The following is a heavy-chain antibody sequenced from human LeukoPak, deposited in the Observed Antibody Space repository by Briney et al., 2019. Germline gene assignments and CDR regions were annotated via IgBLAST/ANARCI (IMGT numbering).Heavy chain of an antibody. D-gene: IGHD3-22*01. V-gene: IGHV1-8*01. CDR2: KDGNSGKT. CDR3: ARLYYYASSGYDALDI. CDR1: EYTFTSYD. J-gene: IGHJ3*02. Sequence: ASVKVSCKTSEYTFTSYDINWVRQVPGQWLEWVGGKDGNSGKTAYAQNFLGRVTITRNGSISTAYMELSSLRSEDTAVYYCARLYYYASSGYDALDIWGQGTMVAVSS.